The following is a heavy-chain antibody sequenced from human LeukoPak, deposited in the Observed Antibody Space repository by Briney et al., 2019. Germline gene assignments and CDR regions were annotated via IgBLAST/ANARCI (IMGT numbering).Heavy chain of an antibody. CDR3: ARGESTVPYYFDY. D-gene: IGHD3-10*01. V-gene: IGHV1-3*01. CDR2: INAGNGNT. J-gene: IGHJ4*02. CDR1: GYTFTSYA. Sequence: ASVKVSCKASGYTFTSYAMHWVRQAPGQRREWMGWINAGNGNTKYSQKFQGRVTITRDTSASTAYMELSSLRSEDTAVYYCARGESTVPYYFDYWGQGTLVTVSS.